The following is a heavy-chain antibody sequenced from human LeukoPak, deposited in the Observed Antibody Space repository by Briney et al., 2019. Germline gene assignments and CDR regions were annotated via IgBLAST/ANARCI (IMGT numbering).Heavy chain of an antibody. D-gene: IGHD3-22*01. Sequence: ASVKVSCKAGDYSFINYGLTWVRQAPGEGLVWMGWISTYSGDTNYAQNFQGRVTLTRDTSASTAYMDLNNLTPDDTAVYYCARVEYSSGRGDYWGQGTLVTVSS. J-gene: IGHJ4*02. CDR2: ISTYSGDT. V-gene: IGHV1-18*01. CDR1: DYSFINYG. CDR3: ARVEYSSGRGDY.